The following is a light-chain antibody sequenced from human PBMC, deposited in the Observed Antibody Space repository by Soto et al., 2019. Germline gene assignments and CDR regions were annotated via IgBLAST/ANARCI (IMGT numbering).Light chain of an antibody. J-gene: IGKJ5*01. CDR3: QQYRAYPLS. CDR2: AAS. V-gene: IGKV1-16*02. CDR1: EDIKNY. Sequence: DIQMTQSPSSLSASVGDRVTITCRATEDIKNYVAWFQQKPGKAPKSLLYAASTLQSGVPSKFSVSGSGTEFSLTISNLQPEDFATYFCQQYRAYPLSFDQGTRLETK.